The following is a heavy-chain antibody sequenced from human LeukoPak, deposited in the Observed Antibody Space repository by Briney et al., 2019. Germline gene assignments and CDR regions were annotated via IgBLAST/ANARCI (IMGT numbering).Heavy chain of an antibody. CDR3: ATTGREDSSGWFSYYYYYYMDV. CDR1: GDTFTGYY. CDR2: INPSSGGT. Sequence: ASVKVSCKASGDTFTGYYIHWVRQAPGQGLEWMGWINPSSGGTNYAQKFQGRVTMTRDTSISTAYMELSRLRSDDIAIYFCATTGREDSSGWFSYYYYYYMDVWGKGTTVTVSS. V-gene: IGHV1-2*02. D-gene: IGHD6-19*01. J-gene: IGHJ6*03.